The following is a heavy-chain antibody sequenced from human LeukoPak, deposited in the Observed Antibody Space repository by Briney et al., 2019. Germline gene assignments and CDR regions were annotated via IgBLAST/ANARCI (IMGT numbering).Heavy chain of an antibody. CDR1: GFTFSSYA. CDR3: ARGEYNGFDY. Sequence: PGGSLILSCAASGFTFSSYAMHWVRQAPGKGLEWVALIPSDGTNKYYADSVKGRFTISRDNSKNTLYLQMNSLRAEDTALYYCARGEYNGFDYWGQGTVVSVSS. D-gene: IGHD1-14*01. J-gene: IGHJ4*02. V-gene: IGHV3-30-3*01. CDR2: IPSDGTNK.